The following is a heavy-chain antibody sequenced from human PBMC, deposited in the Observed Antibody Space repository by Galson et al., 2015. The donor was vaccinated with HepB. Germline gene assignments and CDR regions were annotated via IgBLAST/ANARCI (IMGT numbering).Heavy chain of an antibody. J-gene: IGHJ5*02. Sequence: SLRLSCAGSEFSLSNSWMSWVRQAPGRGLEWVGRIKREGGGGTTEYGAPLKGRVSISRDESKNTLYMLMNGLETEDTAIYHCATGGHYIGAWGQATQVTGPS. CDR1: EFSLSNSW. CDR3: ATGGHYIGA. D-gene: IGHD2-15*01. V-gene: IGHV3-15*01. CDR2: IKREGGGGTT.